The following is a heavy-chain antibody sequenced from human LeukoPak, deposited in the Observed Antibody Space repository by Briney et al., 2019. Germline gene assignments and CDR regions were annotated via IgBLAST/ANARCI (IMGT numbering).Heavy chain of an antibody. V-gene: IGHV1-2*02. CDR1: GYTXTAYY. CDR2: INPNSGGT. J-gene: IGHJ4*02. CDR3: ARQGSNSSGWYPVDD. Sequence: GASVTVSCKPSGYTXTAYYIHWLRQAPGQGREWMVWINPNSGGTKYAQTFQGRVTLTRDTSISTAYLELSSMTSGDTAVYFCARQGSNSSGWYPVDDWGQGTLVTVSS. D-gene: IGHD6-19*01.